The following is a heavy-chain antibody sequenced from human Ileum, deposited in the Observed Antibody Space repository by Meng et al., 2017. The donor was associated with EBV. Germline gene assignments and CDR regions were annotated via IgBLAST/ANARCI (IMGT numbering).Heavy chain of an antibody. V-gene: IGHV3-30*03. Sequence: QVKVVGCGGVVCQPGRSLRLSCVVSGLTFSKQIIHWIRQAPGEGLDWVAVISSENYTYYSDSVKGRFTITRDNSANTVYLQMDNLGPQDTALYFCTRQGQDLWGQGTLVTVSS. CDR2: ISSENYT. D-gene: IGHD2-15*01. J-gene: IGHJ4*02. CDR1: GLTFSKQI. CDR3: TRQGQDL.